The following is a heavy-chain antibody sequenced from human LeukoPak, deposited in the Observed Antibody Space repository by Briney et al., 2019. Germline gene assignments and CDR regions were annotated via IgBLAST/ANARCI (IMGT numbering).Heavy chain of an antibody. Sequence: PSETLSLTCTVSGYSISSGYYWGWIRQPPGKGLEWIGSIYHSGSTYYNPSLKSRVTISVDTSKNQFSLKVSSVIAADTAVYYCARIPSGSIWYMNSWGQGTLVTVSS. D-gene: IGHD6-13*01. CDR3: ARIPSGSIWYMNS. J-gene: IGHJ4*02. CDR1: GYSISSGYY. CDR2: IYHSGST. V-gene: IGHV4-38-2*02.